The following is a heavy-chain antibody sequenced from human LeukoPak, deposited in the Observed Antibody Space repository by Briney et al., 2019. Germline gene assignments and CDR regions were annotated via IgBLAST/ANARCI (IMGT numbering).Heavy chain of an antibody. V-gene: IGHV1-2*02. J-gene: IGHJ4*02. CDR1: GYTFTGYY. D-gene: IGHD6-13*01. CDR3: TRVGVAAAVHFDY. CDR2: INPNRGGT. Sequence: ASVKVSCKASGYTFTGYYMHWVRQAPGQGLEWMGWINPNRGGTNYAQKFQGRVTMTRDTSISTAYMELSSLRSDDTAVYYCTRVGVAAAVHFDYWGQGTLITVSS.